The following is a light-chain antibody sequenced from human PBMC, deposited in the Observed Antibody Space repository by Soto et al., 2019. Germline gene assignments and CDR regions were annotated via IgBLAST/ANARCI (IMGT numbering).Light chain of an antibody. V-gene: IGKV3-11*01. CDR3: QQRGNWPVT. CDR2: DAS. J-gene: IGKJ1*01. CDR1: QSVSSY. Sequence: EIVLTQSPATLSLSPGERATLSCRASQSVSSYFAWYQQKPGQAPRLLIYDASNRANGIPARFSGSGSGTDFTLTISSLDPDDFAVYYCQQRGNWPVTFGQGTRVEIK.